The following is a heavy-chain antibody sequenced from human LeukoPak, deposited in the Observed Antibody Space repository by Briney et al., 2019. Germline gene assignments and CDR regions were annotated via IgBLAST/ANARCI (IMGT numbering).Heavy chain of an antibody. CDR1: GFTFSTYS. V-gene: IGHV3-21*01. CDR3: ATLPATKEPFDY. Sequence: NPGGSLRLSCAASGFTFSTYSMNWVRQAPGKGLEWVSSISSSTYIYYADSVKGRFTISRDNAKNSLYLQMNSLRAEDTAVYYCATLPATKEPFDYWGQGTLVTVSS. CDR2: ISSSTYI. D-gene: IGHD5-12*01. J-gene: IGHJ4*02.